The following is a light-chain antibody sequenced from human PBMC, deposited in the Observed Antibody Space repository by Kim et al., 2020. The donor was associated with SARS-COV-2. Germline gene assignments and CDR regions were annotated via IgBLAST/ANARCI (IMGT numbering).Light chain of an antibody. J-gene: IGLJ1*01. V-gene: IGLV2-14*03. CDR2: DVS. CDR3: ASFTIGSTYV. CDR1: YDF. Sequence: YDFVSWYQQNPGSAPKLIIYDVSKRPSGLSDRFSGSKSGYAASLTISGLRTEDESVYYCASFTIGSTYVFGAGTQLTVL.